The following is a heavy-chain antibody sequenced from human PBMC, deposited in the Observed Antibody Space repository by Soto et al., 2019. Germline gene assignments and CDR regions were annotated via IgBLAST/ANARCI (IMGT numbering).Heavy chain of an antibody. Sequence: QVQLVVSGGGLVKPGGSLRLSCAASGFTFSEYYMSWIRQAPGKGLEWVSYITSSSSYTIYADSVRGRFTISRDNAKNSLFLQMNSLRAEDTAVYYCARADHYDTSGYWKWGQGTLVTVSS. CDR3: ARADHYDTSGYWK. J-gene: IGHJ4*02. V-gene: IGHV3-11*05. CDR1: GFTFSEYY. CDR2: ITSSSSYT. D-gene: IGHD3-22*01.